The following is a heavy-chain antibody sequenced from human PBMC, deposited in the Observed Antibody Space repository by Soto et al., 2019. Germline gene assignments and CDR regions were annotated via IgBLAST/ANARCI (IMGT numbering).Heavy chain of an antibody. V-gene: IGHV3-30-3*01. Sequence: GGSLRLSCAASGFTFSSYAMHWVRQAPGKGLEWVAVISYDGSNKYYADSVKGRFTISRDNSKNTLYLQMNSLRAEDTAVYYCARGDQWLVSAWSYYFDYWGQGTLVTVSS. CDR3: ARGDQWLVSAWSYYFDY. CDR1: GFTFSSYA. D-gene: IGHD6-19*01. CDR2: ISYDGSNK. J-gene: IGHJ4*02.